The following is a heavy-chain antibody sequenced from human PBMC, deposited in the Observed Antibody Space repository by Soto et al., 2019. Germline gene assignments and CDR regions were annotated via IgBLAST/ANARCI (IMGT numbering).Heavy chain of an antibody. Sequence: ASVKVSCKASGYTFTSYAMHWVRQAPGQRLEWMGWINAGNGNTKYSQKFQGRVTITRDTSASTAYTELSSLRSEDTAVYYCARPYDSSGYYYQYYFDYWGQGTLVTVSS. CDR3: ARPYDSSGYYYQYYFDY. J-gene: IGHJ4*02. CDR2: INAGNGNT. D-gene: IGHD3-22*01. CDR1: GYTFTSYA. V-gene: IGHV1-3*01.